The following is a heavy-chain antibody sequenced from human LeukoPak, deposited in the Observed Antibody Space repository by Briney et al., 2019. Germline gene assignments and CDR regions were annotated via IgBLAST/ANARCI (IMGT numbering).Heavy chain of an antibody. J-gene: IGHJ3*02. CDR3: AREELYYDSPHDAFDI. D-gene: IGHD3-22*01. CDR2: ISGSGGST. V-gene: IGHV3-23*01. Sequence: GGSLRLSCAASGFTFSSYAMSWVRQAPGKGLEWVSAISGSGGSTYYADSGKGRFTISRDNSKNTLYLQMNSLRDEDTAVYYCAREELYYDSPHDAFDIWGQGTMVTVSS. CDR1: GFTFSSYA.